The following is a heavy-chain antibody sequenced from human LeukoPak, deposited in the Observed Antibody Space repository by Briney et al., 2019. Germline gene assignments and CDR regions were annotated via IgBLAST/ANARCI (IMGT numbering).Heavy chain of an antibody. V-gene: IGHV5-51*01. Sequence: GESLKISCQGSGYSFTSYWIGWVRQMPGKGLEWMGIIYPGDSDTRYSPSFQDQVIISADKSINTAYLHWRSLKASDTAMYYCARLSMIDTFDIWGLGTVVTVSS. CDR2: IYPGDSDT. D-gene: IGHD3-22*01. CDR1: GYSFTSYW. J-gene: IGHJ3*02. CDR3: ARLSMIDTFDI.